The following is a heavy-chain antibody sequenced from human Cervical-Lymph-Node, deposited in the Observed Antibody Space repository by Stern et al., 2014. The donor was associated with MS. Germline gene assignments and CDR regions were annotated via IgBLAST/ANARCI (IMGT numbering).Heavy chain of an antibody. CDR2: MYHSGST. D-gene: IGHD2-21*01. V-gene: IGHV4-4*02. J-gene: IGHJ5*02. Sequence: QVQLQESGPGLVKPSGTLSLTCAVSGGSISSFNWWSWVRQPPGKGLEWIGEMYHSGSTKYNPSLKSRVTISADKSKNQFSLKLSSVTAADTAVYYCARGVVGSSWRFDPWGQGTLVTVSS. CDR1: GGSISSFNW. CDR3: ARGVVGSSWRFDP.